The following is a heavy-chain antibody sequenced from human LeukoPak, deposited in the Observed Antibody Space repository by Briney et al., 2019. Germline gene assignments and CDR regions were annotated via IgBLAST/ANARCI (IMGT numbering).Heavy chain of an antibody. D-gene: IGHD3-16*02. CDR1: GYTFTGYY. V-gene: IGHV1-18*04. CDR2: ISAYNGNT. CDR3: ARDMITFGGVIGYSGY. Sequence: ASVKVSCKASGYTFTGYYMHWVRQAPGQGLEWMGWISAYNGNTNYAQKYQGRVTMTTDTSTSTAYMELRSLRSDDTAVYYCARDMITFGGVIGYSGYWGQGTLVTVSS. J-gene: IGHJ4*02.